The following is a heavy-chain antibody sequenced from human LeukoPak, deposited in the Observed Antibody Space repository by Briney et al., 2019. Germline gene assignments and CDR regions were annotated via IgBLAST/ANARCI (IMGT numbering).Heavy chain of an antibody. V-gene: IGHV1-2*02. CDR1: GYTLTVYH. Sequence: ASVKVSCKASGYTLTVYHMNWVRQAPGQGLEWMGWINPNSGGTNYAQKFQGRVTMTRDTSISTVYMELSRLRSDDTAVYYCARASGSYWWFDSWGQGTLVTVSS. D-gene: IGHD1-26*01. J-gene: IGHJ5*01. CDR2: INPNSGGT. CDR3: ARASGSYWWFDS.